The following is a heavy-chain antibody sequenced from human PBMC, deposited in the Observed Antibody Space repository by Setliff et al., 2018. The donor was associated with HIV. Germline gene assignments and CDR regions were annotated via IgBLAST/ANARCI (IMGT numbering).Heavy chain of an antibody. CDR1: GYSISSGYY. CDR2: VFHSGST. Sequence: SETLSLTCAVSGYSISSGYYWGWIRQPPGKGLEWIGSVFHSGSTYYNPSFKSLVTMSVDTSKNQFSLKLSSVTAADTAVYYCTRDPYNFWSGFSYYYQMDVWGKGTTVTVSS. V-gene: IGHV4-38-2*02. J-gene: IGHJ6*03. CDR3: TRDPYNFWSGFSYYYQMDV. D-gene: IGHD3-3*01.